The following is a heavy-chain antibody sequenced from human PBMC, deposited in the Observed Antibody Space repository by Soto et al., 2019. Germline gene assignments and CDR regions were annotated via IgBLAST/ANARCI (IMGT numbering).Heavy chain of an antibody. CDR3: ARIATAMVAYGMDV. CDR1: GYSISIINW. V-gene: IGHV4-28*01. D-gene: IGHD5-18*01. Sequence: QVQLQESGPGLVKPWDTLSLTCAVSGYSISIINWWGWIREPPGQGLEWFGYIYYSGSTYYNPSLKRRVTMSVDTAKNQFSLKQSSVTAVDTAVYCCARIATAMVAYGMDVWGQGTTVTVSS. J-gene: IGHJ6*02. CDR2: IYYSGST.